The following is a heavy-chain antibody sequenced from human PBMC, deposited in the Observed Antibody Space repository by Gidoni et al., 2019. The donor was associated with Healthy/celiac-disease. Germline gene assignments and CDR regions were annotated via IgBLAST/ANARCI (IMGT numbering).Heavy chain of an antibody. CDR1: GFTFSSYA. CDR3: ANSPGVGFVVEGY. J-gene: IGHJ4*02. Sequence: EVQLLESGGGLVQPGGSLILSCAASGFTFSSYAMSWVRQAPGKGLEWVSAISGSGGSTYYADSVKGRFTISRDNSKNTLYLQMNRLRAEDTAVYYCANSPGVGFVVEGYWGQGTLVTVSS. D-gene: IGHD2-21*01. CDR2: ISGSGGST. V-gene: IGHV3-23*01.